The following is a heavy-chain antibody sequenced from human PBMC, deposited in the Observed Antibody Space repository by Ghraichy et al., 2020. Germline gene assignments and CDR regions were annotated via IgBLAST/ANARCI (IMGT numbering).Heavy chain of an antibody. CDR3: AKGPVTIAVAVALVY. Sequence: GGSLRLSCAASGFTFSSYGMHWVRQAPGKGLEWVAFIRYDGSNKYYADSVKGRFTISRDNSKNTLYLQMNSLRAEDTAVYYCAKGPVTIAVAVALVYWGQGTLVTVSS. J-gene: IGHJ4*02. V-gene: IGHV3-30*02. CDR2: IRYDGSNK. D-gene: IGHD6-19*01. CDR1: GFTFSSYG.